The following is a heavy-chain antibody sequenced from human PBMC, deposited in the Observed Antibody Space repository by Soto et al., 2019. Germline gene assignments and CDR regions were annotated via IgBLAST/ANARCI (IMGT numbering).Heavy chain of an antibody. CDR1: GFTFSSYA. Sequence: PGGSLRLSCAASGFTFSSYAMSWVRQAPGKGLEWVSAISGSGGSTYYADSVKGRFTISRDNSKNTLYLQMNSLRAEDTAVYYCAKGRITMVRGVIPGDWFDPWGQGTLVTVSS. V-gene: IGHV3-23*01. J-gene: IGHJ5*02. D-gene: IGHD3-10*01. CDR3: AKGRITMVRGVIPGDWFDP. CDR2: ISGSGGST.